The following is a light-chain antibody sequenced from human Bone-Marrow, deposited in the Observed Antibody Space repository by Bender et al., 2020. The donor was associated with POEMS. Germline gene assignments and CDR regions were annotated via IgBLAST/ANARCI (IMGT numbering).Light chain of an antibody. J-gene: IGLJ1*01. Sequence: QSALTQPPSASGSPGQSITVSCTGTSSDIGGYNYVSWYQQLPGKAPTLIIYDVSHRPSGVSIRFSGSKSGNTASLTISGLQAEDEADYYCSSYRATTLVFGTGTKVTVL. CDR3: SSYRATTLV. CDR2: DVS. V-gene: IGLV2-14*03. CDR1: SSDIGGYNY.